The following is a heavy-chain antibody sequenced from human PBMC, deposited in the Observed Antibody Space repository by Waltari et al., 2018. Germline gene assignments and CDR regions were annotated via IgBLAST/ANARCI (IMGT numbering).Heavy chain of an antibody. CDR2: IKQDGSEK. CDR3: ARARYDFWSGQHTPFDY. J-gene: IGHJ4*02. Sequence: EVQLVESGGGLVQPGGSLRLSCAASGFTFSSYWMSWVRQAPGKGLEWVANIKQDGSEKYYVDSVKGRFTISRDNAKNSLYLQMNSLRAEDTAVYYCARARYDFWSGQHTPFDYWGQGTLVTVSS. D-gene: IGHD3-3*01. CDR1: GFTFSSYW. V-gene: IGHV3-7*01.